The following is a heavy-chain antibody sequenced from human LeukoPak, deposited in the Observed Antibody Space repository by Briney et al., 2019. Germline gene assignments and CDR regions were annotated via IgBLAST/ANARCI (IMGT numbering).Heavy chain of an antibody. D-gene: IGHD6-13*01. Sequence: GGSLRLSCAASGFTFSSYGMHWVRQAPGKGLEWVAVIWYDGSNKYYADSVKGRFTISRDNSKNTLYLQMNSLRAEDTAVYYCARESSSGIAANYFDYWGQGTLVTVSS. CDR3: ARESSSGIAANYFDY. J-gene: IGHJ4*02. V-gene: IGHV3-33*01. CDR2: IWYDGSNK. CDR1: GFTFSSYG.